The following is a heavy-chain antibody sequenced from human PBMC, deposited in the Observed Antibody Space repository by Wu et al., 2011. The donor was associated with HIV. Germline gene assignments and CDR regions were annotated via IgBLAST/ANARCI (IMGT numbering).Heavy chain of an antibody. CDR3: ARGKGYYDSSGYYWYYFDP. CDR1: GGTFSRYA. D-gene: IGHD3-22*01. Sequence: QVQLVQSGAEVKKPGSSVKVSCKASGGTFSRYAISWVRQAPGLGLEWMGWISGYNGNTNYAQKLQGRVTMTIDRSTSTASMELRSLRSDDTAVYYCARGKGYYDSSGYYWYYFDPWGRGNPGHRL. V-gene: IGHV1-18*01. J-gene: IGHJ5*02. CDR2: ISGYNGNT.